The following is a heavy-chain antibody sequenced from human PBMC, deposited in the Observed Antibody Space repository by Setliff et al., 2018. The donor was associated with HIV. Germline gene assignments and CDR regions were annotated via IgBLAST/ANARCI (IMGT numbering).Heavy chain of an antibody. CDR3: ARVVNSYVEY. CDR2: ISHSGTT. Sequence: SETLSLTCSVSSFSISTGYYWGWIRQPPGRGLEWIGSISHSGTTLYNPSLETRTAISVDTSMNQFSLKLRSVTAADTAVYYCARVVNSYVEYWGQGILVTVSS. D-gene: IGHD5-18*01. V-gene: IGHV4-38-2*02. CDR1: SFSISTGYY. J-gene: IGHJ4*02.